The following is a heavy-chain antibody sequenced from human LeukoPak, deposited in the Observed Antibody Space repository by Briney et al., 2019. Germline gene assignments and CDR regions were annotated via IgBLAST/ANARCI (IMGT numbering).Heavy chain of an antibody. CDR2: ISGYNDDT. D-gene: IGHD3-16*02. Sequence: GASVKVSCKASGYTFTNYGISWVRQAPGQGLEWMGWISGYNDDTNSAQKFQGRVTMTTDTSTSTTYMELRSLRSDDTAVYYCARNTSFCGHDYWGQGTLVTVSS. CDR1: GYTFTNYG. J-gene: IGHJ4*02. V-gene: IGHV1-18*01. CDR3: ARNTSFCGHDY.